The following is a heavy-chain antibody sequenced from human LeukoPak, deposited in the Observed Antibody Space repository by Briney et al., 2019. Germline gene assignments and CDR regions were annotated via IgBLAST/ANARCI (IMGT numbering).Heavy chain of an antibody. J-gene: IGHJ4*02. CDR1: GVSISDYH. D-gene: IGHD1-26*01. V-gene: IGHV4-59*01. CDR2: FSYSGST. Sequence: PSETLSHTCSVSGVSISDYHWIWIWQPPAKGLEWMGYFSYSGSTRYNPSLKSRVTMSVDTSKNQFSLRLISVAAADTAVYYCARMYSGTSYYFDFWGQGTLVTVSS. CDR3: ARMYSGTSYYFDF.